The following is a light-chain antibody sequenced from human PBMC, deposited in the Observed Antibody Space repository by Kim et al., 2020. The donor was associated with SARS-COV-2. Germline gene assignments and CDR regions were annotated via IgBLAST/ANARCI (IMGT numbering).Light chain of an antibody. Sequence: ASVKLTCTLSSGHSSYAIAGHQQQPEKGPRYLMKLNSDGSHSKGDGIPDRFSGSSSGAERYLTISSLQSEDEADYYCQTWGTGIWVFGGGTKLTVL. J-gene: IGLJ3*02. CDR1: SGHSSYA. CDR3: QTWGTGIWV. CDR2: LNSDGSH. V-gene: IGLV4-69*01.